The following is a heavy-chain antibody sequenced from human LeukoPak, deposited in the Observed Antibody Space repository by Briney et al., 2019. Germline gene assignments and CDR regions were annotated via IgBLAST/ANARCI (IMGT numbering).Heavy chain of an antibody. V-gene: IGHV5-51*01. Sequence: GASLKISCKGSGYSFTNYWIAWVRQTPGEGLEWMGITYPGDSDTRYSPSFQGQVTISADKSISTAYLQWSSLKASDTAIYYCARRTDSLVYFDYWGQGTLVTVSS. J-gene: IGHJ4*02. D-gene: IGHD5-18*01. CDR2: TYPGDSDT. CDR3: ARRTDSLVYFDY. CDR1: GYSFTNYW.